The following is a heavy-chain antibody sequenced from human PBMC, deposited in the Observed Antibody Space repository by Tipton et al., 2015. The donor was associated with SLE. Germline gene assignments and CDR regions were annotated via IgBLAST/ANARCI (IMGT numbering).Heavy chain of an antibody. CDR1: GFTFTSYW. J-gene: IGHJ4*02. CDR2: IKQDGSET. CDR3: AKSSAVAGRGGGYYFDS. Sequence: SLRLSCVASGFTFTSYWMSWVRQAPGKGLEWVANIKQDGSETYYVDSAKGRFTISRDNAQNTLYLQMNGLRAEDMALCYCAKSSAVAGRGGGYYFDSWGQGTLVAVSS. D-gene: IGHD6-19*01. V-gene: IGHV3-7*03.